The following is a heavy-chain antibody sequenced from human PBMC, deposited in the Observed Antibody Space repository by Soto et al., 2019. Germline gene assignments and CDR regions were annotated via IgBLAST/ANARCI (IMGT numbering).Heavy chain of an antibody. Sequence: SQTLSLTCAISGDSVSSNSPAWNWIRQSPSRGLEWLGRTYYRSKWYNDYAISVKSRITISPDTSKNQFSLHLNSVTPEDTAVYYCARDPLPIVRGIIITYFDYWGQGALVTVAS. J-gene: IGHJ4*02. V-gene: IGHV6-1*01. CDR2: TYYRSKWYN. D-gene: IGHD3-10*01. CDR1: GDSVSSNSPA. CDR3: ARDPLPIVRGIIITYFDY.